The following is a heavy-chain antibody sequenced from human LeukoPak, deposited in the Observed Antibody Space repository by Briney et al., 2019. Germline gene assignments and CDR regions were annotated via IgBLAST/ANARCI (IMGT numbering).Heavy chain of an antibody. CDR3: ARGGELELYFDY. CDR2: INHSGST. D-gene: IGHD1-7*01. V-gene: IGHV4-34*01. Sequence: KPSETLSLTCAVYGGSFSGYYWSWIRQPPGKGLEWIGEINHSGSTNYNPSPKSRVTISVDTSKNQFSLKLSSVTAADTAVYYCARGGELELYFDYWGQGTLVTVSS. J-gene: IGHJ4*02. CDR1: GGSFSGYY.